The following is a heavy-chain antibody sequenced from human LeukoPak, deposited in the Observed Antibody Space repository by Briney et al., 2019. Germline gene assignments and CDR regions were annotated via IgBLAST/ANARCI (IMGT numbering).Heavy chain of an antibody. Sequence: ASVKVSCKACGYIFTGYYMHWVRQARGQGLEWMGWINPNSGGTNYAQKFRGRVTMTRDTSISRAYMELRRVRSDDTPVFDCPRKGPPGDTNPHFDYGRQGTLLTVSS. CDR2: INPNSGGT. CDR1: GYIFTGYY. J-gene: IGHJ4*02. D-gene: IGHD3-10*01. V-gene: IGHV1-2*02. CDR3: PRKGPPGDTNPHFDY.